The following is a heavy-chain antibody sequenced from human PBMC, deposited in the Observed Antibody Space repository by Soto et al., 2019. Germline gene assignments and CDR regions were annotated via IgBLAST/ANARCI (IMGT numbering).Heavy chain of an antibody. J-gene: IGHJ6*02. CDR2: ISYDGSNK. CDR1: GFTFSSYA. Sequence: QVQLVESGGGVVQPGRSLRLSCAASGFTFSSYAMHWVRQAPGKGLEWVAVISYDGSNKYYADSVKGRFTISRDNSKNTLYLQMNSLRAEDTAVYYCARXGARTIXGXRHGMDVWGQGTTVTVSS. CDR3: ARXGARTIXGXRHGMDV. V-gene: IGHV3-30-3*01.